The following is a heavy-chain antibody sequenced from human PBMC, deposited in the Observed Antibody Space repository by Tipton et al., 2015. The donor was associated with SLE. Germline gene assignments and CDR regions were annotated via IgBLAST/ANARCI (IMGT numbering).Heavy chain of an antibody. CDR1: GGSFSGYY. Sequence: LRLSCAVYGGSFSGYYWSWIRQPPGKGLEWIGEINHSGSTNYNPSLKSRVTISVDTSKNQFSLKLSSVTAADTAVYYCARGIAAFPYYWGQGTPVTVSS. CDR3: ARGIAAFPYY. J-gene: IGHJ4*02. D-gene: IGHD6-13*01. V-gene: IGHV4-34*01. CDR2: INHSGST.